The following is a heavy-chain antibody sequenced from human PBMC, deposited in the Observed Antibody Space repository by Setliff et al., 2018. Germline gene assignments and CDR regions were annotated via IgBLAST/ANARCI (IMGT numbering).Heavy chain of an antibody. J-gene: IGHJ5*02. D-gene: IGHD3-10*01. CDR3: AKNGFGVVALGVNNWFDP. Sequence: SETLSLTCAVSGYSISSGYYWGWIRQPPGKGLEWIGSIYHSGSTYYNPSLKSRVTISVDTSKNQFSLKLSSVTAADTAVYYCAKNGFGVVALGVNNWFDPWGQGTLVTV. V-gene: IGHV4-38-2*01. CDR2: IYHSGST. CDR1: GYSISSGYY.